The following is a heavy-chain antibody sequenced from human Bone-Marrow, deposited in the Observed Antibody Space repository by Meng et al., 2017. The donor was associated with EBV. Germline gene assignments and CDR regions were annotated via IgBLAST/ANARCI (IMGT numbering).Heavy chain of an antibody. CDR1: GGSFSGYY. CDR2: INHSGST. D-gene: IGHD6-13*01. Sequence: QVQLQPWGAGLLKPSETLSLTCAVYGGSFSGYYWSWIRQPPGKGLEWIGEINHSGSTNYNPSLKSRVTISVDTSKNQFSLKLSSVTAADTAVYYCARGGRSSSWYLGYWGQGTLVTVSS. J-gene: IGHJ4*02. V-gene: IGHV4-34*01. CDR3: ARGGRSSSWYLGY.